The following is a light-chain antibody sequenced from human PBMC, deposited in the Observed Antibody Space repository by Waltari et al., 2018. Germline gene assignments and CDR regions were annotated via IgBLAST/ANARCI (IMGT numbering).Light chain of an antibody. CDR2: DAS. CDR1: QNVGRY. J-gene: IGKJ2*01. Sequence: VLTHSPATLSLSPGETVTLSCRASQNVGRYLAWYQQKAGRAPRLLIYDASSRATGIPVRFSGSGSGTDFTLTITTLESEDFAVYYCQQRRAFGQGTKLEI. V-gene: IGKV3-11*01. CDR3: QQRRA.